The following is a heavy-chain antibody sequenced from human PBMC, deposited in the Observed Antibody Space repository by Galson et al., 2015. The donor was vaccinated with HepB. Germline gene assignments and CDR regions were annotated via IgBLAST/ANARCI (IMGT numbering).Heavy chain of an antibody. CDR1: GGSISSGYYY. CDR3: ARDDHNLGYGNTDWYFDL. D-gene: IGHD4-11*01. CDR2: IYYSGST. Sequence: TLSLTCTVSGGSISSGYYYWSWIRQPPGKGLEWIGYIYYSGSTYYNPSLKSRVTISVDTSKNQFSLKLSSVTAADTAVYYCARDDHNLGYGNTDWYFDLWGRGTLVTVSS. V-gene: IGHV4-30-4*01. J-gene: IGHJ2*01.